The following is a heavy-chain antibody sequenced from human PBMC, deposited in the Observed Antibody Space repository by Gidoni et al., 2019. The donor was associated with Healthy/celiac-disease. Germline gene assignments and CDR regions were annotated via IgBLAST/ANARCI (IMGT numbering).Heavy chain of an antibody. CDR3: ARTGITGTHGAFDI. D-gene: IGHD1-7*01. CDR2: IYSGGST. CDR1: GFTVSRNY. J-gene: IGHJ3*02. V-gene: IGHV3-53*01. Sequence: EVQLVASGGGLIQPGASLRLSCAASGFTVSRNYRSWVRQAPGKGLEWVSVIYSGGSTYYTDSVKGRFTISRDNSKNTLYLQMNSLKAESAAVYYCARTGITGTHGAFDIWGQGTMVTVSS.